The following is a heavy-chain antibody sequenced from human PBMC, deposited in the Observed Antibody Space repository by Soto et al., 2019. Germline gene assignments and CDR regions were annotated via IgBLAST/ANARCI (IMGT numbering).Heavy chain of an antibody. CDR2: ISSDGNNE. CDR1: GFSFNNRP. Sequence: QVQLVESGGGVVQPGRSLRLSCAASGFSFNNRPMHWLRQAPGKGLEWVAAISSDGNNEHYPDSVKGRFTISRDNPKSTLYLQVNSLRDEDTAVYYCAREDESSGRAGTFQKWGQGTLVTVSS. J-gene: IGHJ1*01. D-gene: IGHD3-22*01. V-gene: IGHV3-30-3*01. CDR3: AREDESSGRAGTFQK.